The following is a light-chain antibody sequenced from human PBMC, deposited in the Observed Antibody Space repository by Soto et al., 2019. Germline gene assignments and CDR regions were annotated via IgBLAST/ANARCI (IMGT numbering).Light chain of an antibody. J-gene: IGLJ2*01. CDR1: SGHNNYA. CDR2: LNSDGSH. CDR3: QTWGTAIHDVI. Sequence: QAVVTQSPSASASLGGSVKLTCTLSSGHNNYAIAWHQQQPEKGPRYLMKLNSDGSHSKGDGIPDRFSGSSSGAERHLTISSLQSEDEADYYCQTWGTAIHDVIFGGGTKVTVL. V-gene: IGLV4-69*01.